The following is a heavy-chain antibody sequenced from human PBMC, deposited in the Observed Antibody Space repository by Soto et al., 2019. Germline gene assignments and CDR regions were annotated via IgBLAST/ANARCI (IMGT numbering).Heavy chain of an antibody. CDR2: ISSNGGST. J-gene: IGHJ3*02. Sequence: PWGSLRLSCAASGFTFSSYAMHWVRQAPGKGLEYVSAISSNGGSTYYANSVKGRFTISRDNSKNTLYLQMGSLRAEDMAVYYCARDFSYGSGSCYTWGAFDIWGQGTMVTVSS. D-gene: IGHD3-10*01. CDR1: GFTFSSYA. CDR3: ARDFSYGSGSCYTWGAFDI. V-gene: IGHV3-64*01.